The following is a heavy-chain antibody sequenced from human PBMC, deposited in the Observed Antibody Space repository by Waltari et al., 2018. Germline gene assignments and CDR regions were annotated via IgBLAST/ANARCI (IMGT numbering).Heavy chain of an antibody. CDR2: IIPIFGTA. CDR3: ARGDYGDSPASDY. J-gene: IGHJ4*02. V-gene: IGHV1-69*01. D-gene: IGHD4-17*01. Sequence: QVQLVQSGAEVKKPGSSVKVSCKASGGTFSSYAISWVRQAPGQGREWMGGIIPIFGTANYAQKFQGRVKITADESRSTAYMERSSLRSEDTAVYYCARGDYGDSPASDYWGQGTLVTVSS. CDR1: GGTFSSYA.